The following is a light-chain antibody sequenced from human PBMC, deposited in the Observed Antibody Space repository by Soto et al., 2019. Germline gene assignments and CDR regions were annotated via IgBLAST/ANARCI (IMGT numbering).Light chain of an antibody. V-gene: IGLV1-44*01. CDR1: SSNIGSNV. CDR2: GHN. CDR3: AAWDDNLSGFYV. Sequence: QSVLTQPPSVSETPGQRVTISCAGSSSNIGSNVVNWYQHLPGRAPKLLIYGHNQRPSGVPDRFSGSKSGTSASLAISGLQSEDEAEYYCAAWDDNLSGFYVFGTGTKVTVL. J-gene: IGLJ1*01.